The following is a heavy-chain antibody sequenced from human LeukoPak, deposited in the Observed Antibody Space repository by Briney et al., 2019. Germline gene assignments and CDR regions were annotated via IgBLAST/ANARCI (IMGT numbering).Heavy chain of an antibody. CDR3: ARDRYGANSPFDY. CDR2: IWYDGSKK. CDR1: GFTFSNYG. J-gene: IGHJ4*02. D-gene: IGHD4-23*01. Sequence: GGSLRLSCAASGFTFSNYGMHWVRQAPGKGLEWVAVIWYDGSKKYYADSVKGRFTISRDNSEGTLNLQMNSLRAEDTAVYYCARDRYGANSPFDYWGQGTLVTVSS. V-gene: IGHV3-33*01.